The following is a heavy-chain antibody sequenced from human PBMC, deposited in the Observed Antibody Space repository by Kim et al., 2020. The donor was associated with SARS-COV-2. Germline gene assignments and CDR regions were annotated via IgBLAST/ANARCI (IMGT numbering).Heavy chain of an antibody. CDR1: GFTFDDYA. J-gene: IGHJ4*01. CDR2: ISWNSGSI. CDR3: AKDYYDSSGYFSFDS. V-gene: IGHV3-9*01. Sequence: GGSLRLSCAASGFTFDDYAMYWVRQAPGKGLEWVSGISWNSGSIAYAYSVKGRFSISRDNAKNSLYLQMNSLRAEDTALYYCAKDYYDSSGYFSFDSWGLGTLVTVSS. D-gene: IGHD3-22*01.